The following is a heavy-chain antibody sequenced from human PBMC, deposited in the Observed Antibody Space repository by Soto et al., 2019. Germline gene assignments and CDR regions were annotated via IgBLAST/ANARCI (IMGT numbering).Heavy chain of an antibody. V-gene: IGHV3-15*05. D-gene: IGHD3-10*02. Sequence: EVNLVESGGGLVKPGGSLRLSCAASGLTFSHAWMSWVRQAPGKGLEWIGHIKDKAEGATTDYAANVRGRFVISRDESRSTVFLQMRSRDVEDTAVDYCITLFELRSYWGQGTLVTVSS. CDR1: GLTFSHAW. CDR3: ITLFELRSY. CDR2: IKDKAEGATT. J-gene: IGHJ4*02.